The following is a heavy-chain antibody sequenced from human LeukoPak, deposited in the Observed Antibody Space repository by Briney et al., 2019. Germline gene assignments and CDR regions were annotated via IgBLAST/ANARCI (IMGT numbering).Heavy chain of an antibody. Sequence: GGSLRLSCAASGFTFSSYAISWVRQAPGQGLEWMGGIIPIFGTANYAQKFQGRVTITADESTSTAYMELSSLRSEDTAVYYCARMYSSSWLFRDDAFDIWGQGTMVTVSS. V-gene: IGHV1-69*01. D-gene: IGHD6-13*01. CDR2: IIPIFGTA. CDR3: ARMYSSSWLFRDDAFDI. CDR1: GFTFSSYA. J-gene: IGHJ3*02.